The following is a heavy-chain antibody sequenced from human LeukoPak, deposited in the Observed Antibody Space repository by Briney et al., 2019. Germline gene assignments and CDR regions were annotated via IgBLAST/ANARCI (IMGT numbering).Heavy chain of an antibody. CDR3: ARGAGIVGATWAYYYYYYYMDV. D-gene: IGHD1-26*01. V-gene: IGHV3-20*04. Sequence: PGGSLRLSCAASGFRFDVYDINWVRQAPGKGLEWVSGLNWNSGLTNYADSVKGRFTISRDNAKNSLYLQMNSLRAEDTALYYCARGAGIVGATWAYYYYYYYMDVWGKGTTVTVSS. CDR2: LNWNSGLT. J-gene: IGHJ6*03. CDR1: GFRFDVYD.